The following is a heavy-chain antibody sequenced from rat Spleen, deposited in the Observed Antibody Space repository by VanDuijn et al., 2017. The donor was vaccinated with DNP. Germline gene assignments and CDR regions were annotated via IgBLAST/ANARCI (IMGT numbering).Heavy chain of an antibody. V-gene: IGHV5-22*01. Sequence: EVQLVESGGGLVQPGRSLKLSCAASGFTFSNYAMAWVRQSPQKGLKWVAYISYEGRSTYYGDSEKGRFTISRDNAKSTLYLQMNSLRSEDTATYYCTRDNYSSYMPYYYAMDAWGQGTSVTVSS. D-gene: IGHD1-2*01. CDR3: TRDNYSSYMPYYYAMDA. CDR1: GFTFSNYA. J-gene: IGHJ4*01. CDR2: ISYEGRST.